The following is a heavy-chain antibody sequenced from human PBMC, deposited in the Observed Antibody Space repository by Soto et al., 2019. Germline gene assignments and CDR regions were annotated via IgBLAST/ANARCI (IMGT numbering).Heavy chain of an antibody. V-gene: IGHV4-39*01. D-gene: IGHD1-26*01. CDR2: IHSSGST. CDR3: ARHELNPTFDS. Sequence: SETLSLTCTVSGGSISGSNYYWDWIRQPPGKGLEWIGNIHSSGSTNYNPSLKSRVIISVDTSKNQFSLKLSSVTATDTAVYYCARHELNPTFDSWGQGTLVIVSS. CDR1: GGSISGSNYY. J-gene: IGHJ4*02.